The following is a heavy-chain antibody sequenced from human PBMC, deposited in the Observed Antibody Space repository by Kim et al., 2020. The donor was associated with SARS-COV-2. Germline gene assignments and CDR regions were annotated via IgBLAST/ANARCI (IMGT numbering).Heavy chain of an antibody. V-gene: IGHV3-30*04. CDR2: ISYDGSNK. CDR3: ARVPVVGATFFDY. CDR1: GFTFSSYA. Sequence: GGSLRLSCAASGFTFSSYAMHWVRQAPGKGLEWVAVISYDGSNKYYADSVKGRFTISRDNSKNTLYLQMNSLRAEDTAVYYCARVPVVGATFFDYWGQGTLVTVSS. D-gene: IGHD1-26*01. J-gene: IGHJ4*02.